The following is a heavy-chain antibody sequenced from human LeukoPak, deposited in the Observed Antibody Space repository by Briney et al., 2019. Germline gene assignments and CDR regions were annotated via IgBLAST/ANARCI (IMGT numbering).Heavy chain of an antibody. D-gene: IGHD5-12*01. J-gene: IGHJ4*02. Sequence: SETLSLTCTVSGGSISSGDYYWSWIRQPPGKGLEWIGYIYYSGSTYYNPSLKSRVTISVDTSKNQFSLKLGSVAPADTAVYNCARDRAHYSGLDYWGQGTLVTVSS. V-gene: IGHV4-30-4*08. CDR1: GGSISSGDYY. CDR2: IYYSGST. CDR3: ARDRAHYSGLDY.